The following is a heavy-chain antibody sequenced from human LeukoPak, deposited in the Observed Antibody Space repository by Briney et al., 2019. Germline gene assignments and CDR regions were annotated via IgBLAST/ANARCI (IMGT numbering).Heavy chain of an antibody. CDR3: ARDKMVVPAAIRWFDP. V-gene: IGHV1-69*04. CDR2: IIPILGIA. CDR1: GGTFSSYA. J-gene: IGHJ5*02. D-gene: IGHD2-2*02. Sequence: GASVKVSCKASGGTFSSYAISWVRQAPGQWLEWMGRIIPILGIANYAQKFQGRVTITADKSTSTAYMELSSLRSEDTAVYYCARDKMVVPAAIRWFDPWGQGTLVTVSS.